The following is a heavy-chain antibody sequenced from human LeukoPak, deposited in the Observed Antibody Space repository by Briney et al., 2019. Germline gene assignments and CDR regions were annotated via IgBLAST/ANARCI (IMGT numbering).Heavy chain of an antibody. D-gene: IGHD6-19*01. CDR1: GFTFSSYW. V-gene: IGHV3-74*01. J-gene: IGHJ4*02. Sequence: GGSLRLSCAAPGFTFSSYWMHWVRQAPGKGLVWVSHINGDGTTTNFADSVKGRFTISRDNAKNTVYLQMNSLRVEDTAFYYCAKDNRRHYTSGPNPDSLHWGQGALVTVSS. CDR3: AKDNRRHYTSGPNPDSLH. CDR2: INGDGTTT.